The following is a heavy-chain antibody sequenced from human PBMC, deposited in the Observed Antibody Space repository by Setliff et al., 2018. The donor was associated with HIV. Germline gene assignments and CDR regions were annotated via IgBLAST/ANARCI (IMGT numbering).Heavy chain of an antibody. D-gene: IGHD1-26*01. V-gene: IGHV4-38-2*02. CDR2: MSHNGKT. Sequence: TLSLTCAVSGYSLSSGYYWGWIRQPPGKGLEWIASMSHNGKTYYNPSLKSRVTISVDTSKNQISLKMNSVTAADTAVYHCARELSHIVGAPRYMDVWGKGTTVTVSS. CDR1: GYSLSSGYY. J-gene: IGHJ6*03. CDR3: ARELSHIVGAPRYMDV.